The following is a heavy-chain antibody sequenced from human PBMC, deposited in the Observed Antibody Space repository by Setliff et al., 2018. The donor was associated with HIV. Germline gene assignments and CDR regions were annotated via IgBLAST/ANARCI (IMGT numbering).Heavy chain of an antibody. D-gene: IGHD3-3*01. CDR1: GGSIDSTSYY. CDR3: ARSKTFYDFWGGYYTHGAFKI. V-gene: IGHV4-39*01. J-gene: IGHJ3*02. CDR2: IYYSGTT. Sequence: TSETLSLTCTVSGGSIDSTSYYWGWIRQPPGKGLEWIGSIYYSGTTYYNPSLKSRVTISVDTFKNQFSLNLTSVTAADTAVYYCARSKTFYDFWGGYYTHGAFKIWGLGTMVTVSS.